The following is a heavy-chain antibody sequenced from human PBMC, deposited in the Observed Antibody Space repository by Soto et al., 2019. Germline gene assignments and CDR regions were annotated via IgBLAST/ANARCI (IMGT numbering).Heavy chain of an antibody. CDR3: ARCLVRGVLCMDV. CDR2: ISAYNGNT. J-gene: IGHJ6*04. D-gene: IGHD3-10*01. V-gene: IGHV1-18*01. Sequence: ASVKVSCKASGYTFTSYGISWVRQAPGQGLEWMGWISAYNGNTNYAQKLQGRVTMTTDTSTSTAYIELRSLRSYDTAVYYCARCLVRGVLCMDVWGKGTTVTVSS. CDR1: GYTFTSYG.